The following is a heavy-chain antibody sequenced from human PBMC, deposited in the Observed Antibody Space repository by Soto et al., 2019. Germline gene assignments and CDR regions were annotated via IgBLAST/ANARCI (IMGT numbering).Heavy chain of an antibody. CDR3: ARDRSMDGYNSRSFDY. CDR1: GGTFSSFG. V-gene: IGHV1-69*01. D-gene: IGHD5-12*01. CDR2: LIPLFGTA. Sequence: QVQLVQSGAEVKKPGSSVKVSCKASGGTFSSFGFNWVRQAPGQGLEWMGGLIPLFGTANYAEKFQGRVTISADEGTSTASMELIGLRSEDTAIYYCARDRSMDGYNSRSFDYWCQGTLVTVS. J-gene: IGHJ4*02.